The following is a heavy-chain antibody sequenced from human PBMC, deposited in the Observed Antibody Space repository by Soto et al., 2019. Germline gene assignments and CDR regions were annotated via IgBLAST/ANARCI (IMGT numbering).Heavy chain of an antibody. D-gene: IGHD3-16*01. CDR1: GGTFSSYA. J-gene: IGHJ6*02. Sequence: QVQLVQSGAEVKKPGSSVKVSCKASGGTFSSYAISWVRQAPGQGLEWMGGIIPIFGTANYAQKLQGGVTITADDSTRTAYMELSSLRSEDTALYYCARRYDYVLNYYGMEVCGRGTTVTVSS. V-gene: IGHV1-69*12. CDR2: IIPIFGTA. CDR3: ARRYDYVLNYYGMEV.